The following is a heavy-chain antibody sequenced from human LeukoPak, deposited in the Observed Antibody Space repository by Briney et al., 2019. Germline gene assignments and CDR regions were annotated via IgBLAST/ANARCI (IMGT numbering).Heavy chain of an antibody. J-gene: IGHJ1*01. D-gene: IGHD4-23*01. CDR3: ARASKPTTVVTPDEYFQH. CDR1: GGTFSSYA. Sequence: SVKVSCTASGGTFSSYAISWVRQAPGQGLEWMGRIIPILGIANYAQKFQGRVTITADKSTSTAYMELGSLRSEDTAVYYCARASKPTTVVTPDEYFQHWGQGTLVTVSS. V-gene: IGHV1-69*04. CDR2: IIPILGIA.